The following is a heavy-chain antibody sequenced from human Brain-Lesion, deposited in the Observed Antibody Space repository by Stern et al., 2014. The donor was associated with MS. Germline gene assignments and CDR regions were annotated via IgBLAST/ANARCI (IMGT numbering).Heavy chain of an antibody. V-gene: IGHV4-39*02. CDR2: IYFRGST. CDR1: GGSISSNSYY. D-gene: IGHD3-10*01. J-gene: IGHJ4*02. CDR3: AKVWLGELPENPFDY. Sequence: QVQLQESGPGLVKPSETLSLTCTVSGGSISSNSYYWGWIRQPPGKGLEWIGSIYFRGSTHYNPSLQSRVTISKATSKNSFSWTLKSLTAADTAVYFCAKVWLGELPENPFDYWGQGTLVTVSS.